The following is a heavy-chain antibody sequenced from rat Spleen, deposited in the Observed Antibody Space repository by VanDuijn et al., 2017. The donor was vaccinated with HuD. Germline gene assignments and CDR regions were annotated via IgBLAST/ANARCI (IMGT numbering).Heavy chain of an antibody. CDR2: ISYDGSRT. J-gene: IGHJ4*01. CDR3: TTHVMDA. CDR1: GFTFSDYY. Sequence: EVQLVESDGGLVQPGRSLKLSCAASGFTFSDYYMAWVRQAPTKGLEWVTTISYDGSRTYYRDSVQGRFTISRDNAKSTLYLQMDSLRSEDTATYYCTTHVMDAWGQGASVTVSS. V-gene: IGHV5-29*01.